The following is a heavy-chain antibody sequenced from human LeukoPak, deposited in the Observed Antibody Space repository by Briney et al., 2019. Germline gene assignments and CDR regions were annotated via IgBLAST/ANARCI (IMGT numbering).Heavy chain of an antibody. CDR1: GGSISSYY. Sequence: SETLSLTCTVSGGSISSYYWSWIRQPPGKGLEWIGYIYYSGSINYNPSLKSRVTISVDTSKNQFSLKLSSVTAADTAVYYCARGRYSGPFDYWGQGTLVTVSS. D-gene: IGHD5-12*01. V-gene: IGHV4-59*01. CDR2: IYYSGSI. J-gene: IGHJ4*02. CDR3: ARGRYSGPFDY.